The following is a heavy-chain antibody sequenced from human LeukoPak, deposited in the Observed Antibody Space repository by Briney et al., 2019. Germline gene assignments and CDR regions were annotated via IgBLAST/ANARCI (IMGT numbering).Heavy chain of an antibody. CDR1: GYTFTGYY. V-gene: IGHV1-2*02. CDR3: ARVKKGIAAAGTKRAWFDH. J-gene: IGHJ5*02. Sequence: ASVKVSCKASGYTFTGYYMHWVRQAPGQGLEWMGWINPNSGGTNYAQKFQGRVTMTRDTSISTAYMELSRLRSDDTAVYYCARVKKGIAAAGTKRAWFDHWGQGTLVTVSS. CDR2: INPNSGGT. D-gene: IGHD6-13*01.